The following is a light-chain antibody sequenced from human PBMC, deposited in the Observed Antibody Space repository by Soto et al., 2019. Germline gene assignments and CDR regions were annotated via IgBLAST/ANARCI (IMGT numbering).Light chain of an antibody. CDR3: QSYDSGLTGVV. J-gene: IGLJ2*01. CDR2: DNY. Sequence: QTVVTQPPSVSGAPGQRVTISCTGSSSNIGANYDVHWYQQIPGRAPKVLIYDNYNRPSGVPDRFSGSKSGTSASLAITGLQAEDEADYYCQSYDSGLTGVVFGGGTKLTVL. V-gene: IGLV1-40*01. CDR1: SSNIGANYD.